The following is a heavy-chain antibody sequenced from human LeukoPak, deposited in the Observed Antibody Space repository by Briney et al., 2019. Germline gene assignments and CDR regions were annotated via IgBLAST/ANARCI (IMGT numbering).Heavy chain of an antibody. CDR2: IYHSGST. V-gene: IGHV4-38-2*02. Sequence: PSETLSLTCTVSGYSISSDYYWGWIRQPPGKGLEWIGSIYHSGSTYYNPSLKSRVTISVDTSKNQFSLKLSSVTAADTAVYFCARQYSSNWYDDRGWFDPWGQGTLVTVSS. CDR1: GYSISSDYY. J-gene: IGHJ5*02. D-gene: IGHD6-13*01. CDR3: ARQYSSNWYDDRGWFDP.